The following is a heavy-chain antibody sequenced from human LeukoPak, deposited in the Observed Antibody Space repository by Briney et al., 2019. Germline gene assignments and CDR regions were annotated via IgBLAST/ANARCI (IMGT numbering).Heavy chain of an antibody. V-gene: IGHV4-59*01. D-gene: IGHD6-13*01. J-gene: IGHJ4*02. CDR1: GGSISSYY. CDR2: IYYSGST. Sequence: SETLSLTCTVSGGSISSYYWSWIRQPPGKGLEWIGYIYYSGSTNYNPSLKSRVTISVDTSKNQFSLKLSSVTAADTAVYYCARSIAAAADFDYWGREPWSPSPQ. CDR3: ARSIAAAADFDY.